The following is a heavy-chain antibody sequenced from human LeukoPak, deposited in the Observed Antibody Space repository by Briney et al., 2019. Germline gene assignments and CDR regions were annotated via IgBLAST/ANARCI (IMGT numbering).Heavy chain of an antibody. Sequence: SVKVSCKASGGTFSSYAISWVRQAPGQGLEWMGGIIPIFGTANYAQKFQGRVTITADESTSTAYMELSSLRSEDTAAYYCAREECSTSCHTYYGMDVWGQGTTVTVSS. CDR3: AREECSTSCHTYYGMDV. D-gene: IGHD2-2*02. CDR2: IIPIFGTA. J-gene: IGHJ6*02. CDR1: GGTFSSYA. V-gene: IGHV1-69*13.